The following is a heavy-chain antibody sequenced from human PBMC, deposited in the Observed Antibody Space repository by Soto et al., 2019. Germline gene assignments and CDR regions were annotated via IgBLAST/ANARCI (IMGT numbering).Heavy chain of an antibody. CDR1: GVSVSSNSAA. V-gene: IGHV6-1*01. D-gene: IGHD3-3*01. CDR2: TYYRSKWYN. CDR3: ARVYYDFWSGYEDYYGMDV. Sequence: SQTLSLTCAISGVSVSSNSAAWNWIRQSPSRGLEWLGRTYYRSKWYNDYAVSVKSRITINPDTSKNQFSLQLNSVTPEDTAVYYCARVYYDFWSGYEDYYGMDVWGQGTTVTVSS. J-gene: IGHJ6*02.